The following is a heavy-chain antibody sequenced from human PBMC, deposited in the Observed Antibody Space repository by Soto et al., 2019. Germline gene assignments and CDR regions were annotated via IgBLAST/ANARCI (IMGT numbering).Heavy chain of an antibody. Sequence: QVQLVQSGAEVRQPASSVKVSCKTSGGTFSSYAISWVRQAPGQGLEWMGGIVPIVDTSTYAQKFQGRVTSTADESTSTVYMELSSRRSDDTAVYYCVRVVAIPGYPDNWGQGTLVTVSS. D-gene: IGHD5-12*01. CDR3: VRVVAIPGYPDN. J-gene: IGHJ4*02. CDR1: GGTFSSYA. CDR2: IVPIVDTS. V-gene: IGHV1-69*12.